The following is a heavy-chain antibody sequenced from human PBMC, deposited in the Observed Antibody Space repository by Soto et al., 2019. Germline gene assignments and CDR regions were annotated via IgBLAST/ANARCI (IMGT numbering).Heavy chain of an antibody. V-gene: IGHV3-9*01. CDR1: GFTFDDYA. CDR3: AKLPDTVTSNFDY. CDR2: ISWNSGSI. Sequence: EVQLVESGGGLVQPGRSLRLSCAASGFTFDDYAMHWVRQAPGKGLEWVSGISWNSGSIGYADSVKGRFTISSDNAKNSLYLQMNSLRAEDTALYYCAKLPDTVTSNFDYWGQGTLVTVSS. D-gene: IGHD4-17*01. J-gene: IGHJ4*02.